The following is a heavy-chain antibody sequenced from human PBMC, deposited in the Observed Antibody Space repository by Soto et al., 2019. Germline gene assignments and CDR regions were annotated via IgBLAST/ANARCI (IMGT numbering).Heavy chain of an antibody. CDR3: ARLSIAAAGDYYYGMEV. CDR1: GYSFTSYW. D-gene: IGHD6-13*01. Sequence: GASLKISCKGSGYSFTSYWINWVRQVPGKGLEWMGRIDPSDSYTNYSPSFQSHVTISADKSISTAYLQWSSLKASDTAMYYCARLSIAAAGDYYYGMEVWGHGTTVTVSS. V-gene: IGHV5-10-1*01. J-gene: IGHJ6*02. CDR2: IDPSDSYT.